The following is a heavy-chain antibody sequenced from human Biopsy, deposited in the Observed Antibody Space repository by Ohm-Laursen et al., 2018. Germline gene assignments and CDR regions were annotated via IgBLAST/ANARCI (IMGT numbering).Heavy chain of an antibody. D-gene: IGHD2/OR15-2a*01. CDR1: GGSFSGYY. J-gene: IGHJ6*02. V-gene: IGHV4-34*01. CDR2: INHSGST. Sequence: SDTLSLTCVVFGGSFSGYYWSWIRQPPGKGLEWIGEINHSGSTNNNPSLKSRVTISVDTSKNQFSLRLNSVTAADTAVYYCARATNSTGWPYYYFYGMDVWGQGTTVTVSS. CDR3: ARATNSTGWPYYYFYGMDV.